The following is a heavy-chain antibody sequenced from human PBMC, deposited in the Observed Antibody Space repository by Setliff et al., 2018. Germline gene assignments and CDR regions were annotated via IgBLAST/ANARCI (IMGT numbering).Heavy chain of an antibody. V-gene: IGHV4-38-2*01. D-gene: IGHD3-3*01. J-gene: IGHJ3*02. CDR1: GASINSGHY. CDR3: ATPGRDDLDSPFEPFDI. Sequence: SETLSLTCAVSGASINSGHYWGWIRQPPGKGLEWIATIYHRGRKYYNPSLRSRVSVSLDTSKNHFSLRLTSMTAADAAVYYCATPGRDDLDSPFEPFDIWGQGTMVTVSS. CDR2: IYHRGRK.